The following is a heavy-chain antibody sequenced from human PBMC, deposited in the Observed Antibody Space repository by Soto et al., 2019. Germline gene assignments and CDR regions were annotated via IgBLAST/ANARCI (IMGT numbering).Heavy chain of an antibody. Sequence: SETLSLTCPVSGGPVRDAYSYWTWIRQPPGKGLEWMGYLSYTGSTYYNPSLRNRATISVDESSNHLSLRLSSVTAADTAVYYCARELEGGVFDIWGRGTLVTVSS. D-gene: IGHD2-8*02. V-gene: IGHV4-30-4*01. CDR1: GGPVRDAYSY. J-gene: IGHJ3*02. CDR3: ARELEGGVFDI. CDR2: LSYTGST.